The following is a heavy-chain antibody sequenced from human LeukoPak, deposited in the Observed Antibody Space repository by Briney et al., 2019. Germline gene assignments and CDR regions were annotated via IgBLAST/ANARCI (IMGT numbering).Heavy chain of an antibody. D-gene: IGHD2-2*01. CDR2: IYPDDSDT. Sequence: GESLKISCKGSGYSFTNYWICWVRQMPGKGLEWMGIIYPDDSDTRYSPSFQGQVTISADKSVSTAYLQWSSLKASDTAMYYCARHGGNQLLSSWFDPWGQGTLVTVSS. CDR1: GYSFTNYW. J-gene: IGHJ5*02. V-gene: IGHV5-51*01. CDR3: ARHGGNQLLSSWFDP.